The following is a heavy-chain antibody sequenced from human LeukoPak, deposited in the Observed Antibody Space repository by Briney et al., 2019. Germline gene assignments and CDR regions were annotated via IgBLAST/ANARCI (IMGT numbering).Heavy chain of an antibody. V-gene: IGHV4-61*02. CDR2: IYSSGRT. CDR1: GDSIRNGNYY. CDR3: ARDRGTWNDDGFDY. J-gene: IGHJ4*02. Sequence: SETLSLTCTVSGDSIRNGNYYWNWIRQPAGKGLEWIGRIYSSGRTNYNPSLESRVTVSVDTSRNQFSLKLSSVTAADTAVYYCARDRGTWNDDGFDYWGQGTLVTVSS. D-gene: IGHD1-1*01.